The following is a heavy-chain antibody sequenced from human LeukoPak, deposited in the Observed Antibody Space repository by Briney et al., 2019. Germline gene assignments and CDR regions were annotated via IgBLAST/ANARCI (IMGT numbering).Heavy chain of an antibody. CDR1: GGSISSSSYY. CDR3: ASNYGDYEASLGY. J-gene: IGHJ4*02. D-gene: IGHD4-17*01. CDR2: IYYSGST. Sequence: SETLSLTCTVSGGSISSSSYYWGWIRQPPGKGLEWIGSIYYSGSTYYNPSLKSRVTISVDTSKNQFSLKLSSVTAADTAVYYCASNYGDYEASLGYWGQGTLVTVSS. V-gene: IGHV4-39*07.